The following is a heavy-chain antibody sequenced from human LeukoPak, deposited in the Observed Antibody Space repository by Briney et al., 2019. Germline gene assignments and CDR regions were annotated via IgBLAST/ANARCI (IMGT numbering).Heavy chain of an antibody. CDR2: INHSGST. V-gene: IGHV4-34*01. J-gene: IGHJ5*02. D-gene: IGHD5-18*01. Sequence: SETLSLTCAVYGGSFSGYYWSWIRHPPGNGLEWIGEINHSGSTNYNPSLKSRVTISVDTSKNQFSLKLSSVTAADTAVYYCARGWGYSETWGQGTLVTVSS. CDR3: ARGWGYSET. CDR1: GGSFSGYY.